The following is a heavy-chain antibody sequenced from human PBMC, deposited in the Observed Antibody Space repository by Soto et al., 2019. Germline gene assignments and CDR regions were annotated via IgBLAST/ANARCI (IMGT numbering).Heavy chain of an antibody. CDR3: ARFGTLGKDYGVDV. J-gene: IGHJ6*02. Sequence: QLQLQESGPGLVKPSQTLSLTCSVSSGSFSSSDYYWSLVRQPPGEGLEWMGYINYSGRTYYQPSLTSRVSISIDTSKNQFTLGLTSVNSADTDVYFCARFGTLGKDYGVDVWGQGTTVTVSS. CDR2: INYSGRT. V-gene: IGHV4-30-4*01. CDR1: SGSFSSSDYY. D-gene: IGHD3-16*01.